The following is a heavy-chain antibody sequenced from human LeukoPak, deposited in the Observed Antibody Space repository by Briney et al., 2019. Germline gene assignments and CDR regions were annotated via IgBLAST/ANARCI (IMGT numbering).Heavy chain of an antibody. CDR3: ARDVPHNWFDT. V-gene: IGHV3-74*01. J-gene: IGHJ5*02. CDR1: GITFGNNW. CDR2: INSDGGGA. Sequence: GGSLRLSCAASGITFGNNWMHWVRQGPGKGLVWISRINSDGGGAIYADSVKGRFTVSRDNAKNTLYLQMNSLRAEGTAVYYCARDVPHNWFDTWGQGTLVTVSS.